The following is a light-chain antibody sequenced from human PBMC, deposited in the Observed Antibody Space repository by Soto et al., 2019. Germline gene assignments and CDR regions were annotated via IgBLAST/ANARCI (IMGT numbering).Light chain of an antibody. J-gene: IGKJ4*01. CDR2: DAS. V-gene: IGKV3-11*01. CDR1: QSVRIY. Sequence: EIVLTQSQATLSLSPGERATLSCRASQSVRIYLAGYQPKPGQAPRLLSYDASNRATGITARFSGSGSGPDLHLTIRSLESEDCAVYYCQQRSNWPLTFGGGTKVEIK. CDR3: QQRSNWPLT.